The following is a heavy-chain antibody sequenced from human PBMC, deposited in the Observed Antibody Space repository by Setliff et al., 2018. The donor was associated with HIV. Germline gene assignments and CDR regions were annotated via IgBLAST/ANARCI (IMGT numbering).Heavy chain of an antibody. Sequence: SETLSLTCAVSGGSISSSNWWSWVRQPPGKGLEWIGEIYHSGSTNYNPSLKSRVTISVDTSKNQFSLKLSSVTAADTAVYYCARVGDSRSSYGMDVWGQGTTVTVSS. CDR1: GGSISSSNW. J-gene: IGHJ6*02. V-gene: IGHV4-4*02. CDR3: ARVGDSRSSYGMDV. D-gene: IGHD6-6*01. CDR2: IYHSGST.